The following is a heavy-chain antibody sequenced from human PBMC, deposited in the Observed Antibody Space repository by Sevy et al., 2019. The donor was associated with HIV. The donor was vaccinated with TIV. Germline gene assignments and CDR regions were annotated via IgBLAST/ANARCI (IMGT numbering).Heavy chain of an antibody. CDR3: ATTREYYEDNSGYLDY. Sequence: ASVKVSCKVSGKNLNDLPMHWVRQAPGKGLEWMGRVDPEDGERIYAQKFQGRVTMTEDTSRDTAYMELNRLRSEDTAMYYCATTREYYEDNSGYLDYWGQGILVTVSS. D-gene: IGHD3-16*01. J-gene: IGHJ4*02. CDR1: GKNLNDLP. CDR2: VDPEDGER. V-gene: IGHV1-24*01.